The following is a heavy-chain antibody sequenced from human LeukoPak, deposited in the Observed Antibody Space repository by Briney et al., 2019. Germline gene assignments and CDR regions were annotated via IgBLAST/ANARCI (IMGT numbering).Heavy chain of an antibody. CDR3: ARGRSGSYVLGFDI. D-gene: IGHD3-10*01. Sequence: GGSLRLSCAASGFTVSSNYMNWVRQAPGKGLEWVSVLYSGGTTYYADSVKGRFTISRDNSKNTLYLQMNSLRAEDTAVYYCARGRSGSYVLGFDIWGQGTMVTVSS. CDR1: GFTVSSNY. V-gene: IGHV3-53*01. J-gene: IGHJ3*02. CDR2: LYSGGTT.